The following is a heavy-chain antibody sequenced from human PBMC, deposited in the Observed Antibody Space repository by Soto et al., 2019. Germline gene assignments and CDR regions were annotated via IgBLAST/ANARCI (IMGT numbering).Heavy chain of an antibody. V-gene: IGHV3-33*01. Sequence: LRLSCAASGFTFSSYGMHWVRQAPGKGLEWVAVIWYDGSNKYYADSVKGRFTISRDNSKNTLYLQMNSLRAEDTAVYYCARAPGRYFDWLLYVDYWGQGTLVTVSS. J-gene: IGHJ4*02. CDR3: ARAPGRYFDWLLYVDY. CDR2: IWYDGSNK. D-gene: IGHD3-9*01. CDR1: GFTFSSYG.